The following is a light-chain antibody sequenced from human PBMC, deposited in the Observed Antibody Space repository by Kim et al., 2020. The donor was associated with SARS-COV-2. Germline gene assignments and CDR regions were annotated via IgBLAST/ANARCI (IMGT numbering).Light chain of an antibody. V-gene: IGKV4-1*01. CDR3: QQYYSTPRT. CDR2: SAS. Sequence: DIVMTQSPDSLAVSLGERATINFKSSQIVLYSSNNKNYLAWYQQKPGQPPKLLIYSASTRESGVPDRFSGSGSGTDFTLTISSLQAEDVAVYYCQQYYSTPRTFGQGTKVDIK. J-gene: IGKJ1*01. CDR1: QIVLYSSNNKNY.